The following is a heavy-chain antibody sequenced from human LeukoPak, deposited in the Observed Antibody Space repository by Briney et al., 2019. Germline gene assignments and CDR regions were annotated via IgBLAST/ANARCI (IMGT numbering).Heavy chain of an antibody. CDR2: ITGDGGST. Sequence: GGSLRLSCAASGFSFDDYAMHWVRQAPGKGLEWVSLITGDGGSTYYADSVKGRFTISRDNSRNTLYLQMSSPRTEDTALYYCAKGARYFDWLPSIWGQGTLVTVSS. CDR3: AKGARYFDWLPSI. D-gene: IGHD3-9*01. CDR1: GFSFDDYA. V-gene: IGHV3-43*02. J-gene: IGHJ4*02.